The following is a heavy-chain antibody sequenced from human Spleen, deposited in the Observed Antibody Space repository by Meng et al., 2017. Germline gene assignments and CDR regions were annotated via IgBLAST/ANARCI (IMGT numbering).Heavy chain of an antibody. Sequence: LRTWGQGWLKPSGTLSLTCVVSGGSFSDYYWSWIRQPPGKGLEWIGEINHSGSTNYNPSLESRATISVDTSQNNLSLKLSSVTAADSAVYYCARGPTTMAHDFDYWGQGTLVTVSS. J-gene: IGHJ4*02. CDR2: INHSGST. D-gene: IGHD4-11*01. CDR1: GGSFSDYY. V-gene: IGHV4-34*01. CDR3: ARGPTTMAHDFDY.